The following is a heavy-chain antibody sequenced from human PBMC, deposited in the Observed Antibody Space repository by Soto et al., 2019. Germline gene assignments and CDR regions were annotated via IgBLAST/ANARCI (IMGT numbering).Heavy chain of an antibody. CDR1: GGTFSSYA. Sequence: GASVKVSCKASGGTFSSYAISWVRQAPGQGLEWMGIINPSDRTTRYAQKFQGRVSMTRDTSTASVYMELSSLRSEDAAVYYCARSYVTSRPLDYWGQGTLVTVSS. J-gene: IGHJ4*02. CDR2: INPSDRTT. CDR3: ARSYVTSRPLDY. V-gene: IGHV1-46*01. D-gene: IGHD6-6*01.